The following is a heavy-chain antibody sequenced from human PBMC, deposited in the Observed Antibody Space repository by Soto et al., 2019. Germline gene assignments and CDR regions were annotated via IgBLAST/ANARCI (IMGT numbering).Heavy chain of an antibody. CDR2: IFPILGIE. CDR3: GIKAGYSSSCYAD. V-gene: IGHV1-69*02. CDR1: GGNFSSYT. J-gene: IGHJ4*02. D-gene: IGHD6-13*01. Sequence: QVQLVQSVAEVKKRGSSVKVSCKSSGGNFSSYTISWVRQAPGQGLEWMGRIFPILGIENYEQKFQIRVTITANKSTSTAYMELSSLRSEDAAVYYCGIKAGYSSSCYADWCPGTLVTVSS.